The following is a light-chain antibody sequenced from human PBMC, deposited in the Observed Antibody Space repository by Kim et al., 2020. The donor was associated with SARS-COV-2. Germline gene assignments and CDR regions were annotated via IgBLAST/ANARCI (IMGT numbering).Light chain of an antibody. Sequence: ASGGDRGTIAGRARQGIRRDLAWYQQKPGRAPKRLIYVASTLDSGVPSRFSGTDSGTEFTLTICSLQPEDSATYFCLQHFDYPRTFGQGTKLEI. CDR3: LQHFDYPRT. V-gene: IGKV1-17*01. J-gene: IGKJ2*01. CDR1: QGIRRD. CDR2: VAS.